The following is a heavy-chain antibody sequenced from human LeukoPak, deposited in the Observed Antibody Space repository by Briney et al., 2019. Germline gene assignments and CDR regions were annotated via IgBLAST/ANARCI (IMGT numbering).Heavy chain of an antibody. CDR3: ARGRVSSSTWYSTYYYYFYMDV. D-gene: IGHD1-1*01. Sequence: PGGSLRLSCAASGFTFSNYWMSWVRQAPGKGLEWVANIKQDGSEKYYVDSVKGRFTISRDNAKNSVYLQMNSLRAEDTAVYFCARGRVSSSTWYSTYYYYFYMDVWGKGTTVTVSS. V-gene: IGHV3-7*03. J-gene: IGHJ6*03. CDR1: GFTFSNYW. CDR2: IKQDGSEK.